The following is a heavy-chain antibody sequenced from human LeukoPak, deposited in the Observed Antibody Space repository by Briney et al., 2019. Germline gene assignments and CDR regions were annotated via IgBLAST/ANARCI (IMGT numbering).Heavy chain of an antibody. V-gene: IGHV4-39*01. D-gene: IGHD6-6*01. Sequence: SETLSLTCTVSGGSISGSSYYWGWIRQPPGKGLEWIGSIYYSGSTYYNPSLKSRVTISVDTSKNQFSLKLTSVTAADTAVYYCARLGGSSSWVDIWGQGTMVTVSS. CDR3: ARLGGSSSWVDI. J-gene: IGHJ3*02. CDR1: GGSISGSSYY. CDR2: IYYSGST.